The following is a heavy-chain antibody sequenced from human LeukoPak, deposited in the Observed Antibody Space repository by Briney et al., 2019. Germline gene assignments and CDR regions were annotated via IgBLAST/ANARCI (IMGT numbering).Heavy chain of an antibody. CDR1: GFTFSSYE. CDR2: VSSSGSTI. Sequence: QSGGSLRLSCAASGFTFSSYEMNWVRQAPGKGLEWVSYVSSSGSTIYYADSVKGRFTISRDNAKNSLYLQMNSLRAEDTAVYYCAKDGERGDSSGYYYYYYYMDVWGKGTTVTISS. V-gene: IGHV3-48*03. CDR3: AKDGERGDSSGYYYYYYYMDV. D-gene: IGHD3-22*01. J-gene: IGHJ6*03.